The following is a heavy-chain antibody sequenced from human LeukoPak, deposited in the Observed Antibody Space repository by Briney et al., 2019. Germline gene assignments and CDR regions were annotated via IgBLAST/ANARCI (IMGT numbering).Heavy chain of an antibody. V-gene: IGHV3-53*01. Sequence: PGGSLRLSCVVSGFTVGYTYMNWVRPASGKGLEWVSVIYSSGSTYYTDSVKGRFTISRDNSKNTLYLQMNSLRAEDTAVYYCAGSSGWHGGDYWGQGTLVTVSS. CDR1: GFTVGYTY. CDR2: IYSSGST. CDR3: AGSSGWHGGDY. D-gene: IGHD6-19*01. J-gene: IGHJ4*02.